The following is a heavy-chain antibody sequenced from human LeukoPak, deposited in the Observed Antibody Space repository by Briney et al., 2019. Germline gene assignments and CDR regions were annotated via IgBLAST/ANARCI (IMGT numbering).Heavy chain of an antibody. Sequence: PETLSLTCTVSGGSLSGYYWSWIRQPPGKGLEWIGYIYSSGTTNYNPSLKSQITISVDTSKNQLSLKLSSVTAADTAVYYCARLADIWGQGTMVTVSS. CDR3: ARLADI. CDR1: GGSLSGYY. CDR2: IYSSGTT. J-gene: IGHJ3*02. V-gene: IGHV4-59*01.